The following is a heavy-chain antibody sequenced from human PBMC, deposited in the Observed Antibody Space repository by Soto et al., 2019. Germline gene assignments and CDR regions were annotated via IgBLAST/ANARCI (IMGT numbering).Heavy chain of an antibody. V-gene: IGHV3-33*01. J-gene: IGHJ4*02. CDR3: ARGYCTNGVCSYVDQ. CDR2: IWYDGSYK. Sequence: QVQLVESGGGVVQPGGSLRLSCAASGFMFSTYGMHWVRQAPGKGLEWVAMIWYDGSYKYYADSVKGRFTMSRDNSKNMVYVEMNSLRAEDTAVYYCARGYCTNGVCSYVDQWGQGTLVTVSS. CDR1: GFMFSTYG. D-gene: IGHD2-8*01.